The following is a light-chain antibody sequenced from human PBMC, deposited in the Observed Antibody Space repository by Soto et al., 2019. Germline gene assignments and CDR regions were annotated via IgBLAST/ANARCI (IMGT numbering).Light chain of an antibody. J-gene: IGKJ1*01. CDR1: QGIRND. CDR2: AAS. V-gene: IGKV1-6*01. Sequence: AVQMTQSPSSLSASVGDIVTITCRASQGIRNDLAWYQQKPGRAPRLLIFAASTLQSGVPSRFSGSGAGTDFTLTISSLQPEDFATYYCLQAYNYPRTFGQRTKV. CDR3: LQAYNYPRT.